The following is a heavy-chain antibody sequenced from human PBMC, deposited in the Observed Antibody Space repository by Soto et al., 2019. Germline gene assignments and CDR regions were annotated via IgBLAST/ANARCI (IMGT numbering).Heavy chain of an antibody. CDR3: ASDHYDILTGYYPGAYYYMDV. J-gene: IGHJ6*03. V-gene: IGHV4-39*01. CDR2: IYYSGST. Sequence: SETLSLTCTVYGGSFSGYYWSWIRQSPGKGLEWIGSIYYSGSTYYNPSLKSRVTISVDTSKNQFSLKLSSVTAADTAVYYCASDHYDILTGYYPGAYYYMDVWGKGTTVTVS. CDR1: GGSFSGYY. D-gene: IGHD3-9*01.